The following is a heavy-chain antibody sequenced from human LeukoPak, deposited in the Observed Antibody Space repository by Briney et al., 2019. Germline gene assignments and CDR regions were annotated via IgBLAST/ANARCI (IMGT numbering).Heavy chain of an antibody. V-gene: IGHV3-7*01. CDR1: GFTFSSYW. CDR2: IKQDGSEK. D-gene: IGHD1-26*01. CDR3: ARDGSGSYLYGRRSSKRKPIDY. J-gene: IGHJ4*02. Sequence: GGSLRLSCAASGFTFSSYWMSWVRQAPGKGLEWVANIKQDGSEKYYVDSVKGRFTISRDNAKNSLYLQMNSLRAEDTAVYYCARDGSGSYLYGRRSSKRKPIDYWGQGTLVTVSS.